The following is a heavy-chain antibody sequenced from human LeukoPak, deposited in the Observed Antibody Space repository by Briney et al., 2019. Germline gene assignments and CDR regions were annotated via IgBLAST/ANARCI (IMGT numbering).Heavy chain of an antibody. J-gene: IGHJ4*02. V-gene: IGHV7-4-1*02. CDR1: GYTFSSCA. CDR3: AIHPSDSSGYFSY. D-gene: IGHD3-22*01. CDR2: IGTKTGNP. Sequence: AAVKVSCKASGYTFSSCAINWVRQAPGQGREYMGWIGTKTGNPTYVRGFTRLFVFSLDTSVSTAYLQISSLKAEDTAVYYCAIHPSDSSGYFSYWGQGALVTVSS.